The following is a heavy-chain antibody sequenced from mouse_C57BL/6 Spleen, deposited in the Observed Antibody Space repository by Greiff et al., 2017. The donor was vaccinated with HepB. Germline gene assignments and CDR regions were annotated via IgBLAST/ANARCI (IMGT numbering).Heavy chain of an antibody. CDR2: ISSGSSII. CDR3: ARPRKGEYFDY. Sequence: EVQLVESGGGLVKPGGSLKLSCAASGFTFSDYGMHWVRQAPEKGLEWVAYISSGSSIIYYADTVKGRFTISRDNAKNTLFMQMTSLRSEDTAMYYCARPRKGEYFDYWGQGTTLTVSS. CDR1: GFTFSDYG. V-gene: IGHV5-17*01. J-gene: IGHJ2*01.